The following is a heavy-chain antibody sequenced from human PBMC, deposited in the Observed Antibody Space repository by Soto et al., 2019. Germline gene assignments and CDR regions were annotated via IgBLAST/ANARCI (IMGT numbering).Heavy chain of an antibody. Sequence: AETLSLTCIVSGGSISSYYWSWIRQPPGKGLEWIGYIYYSGSTNYNPSLKSRVTISVDTSKNQFSLKLSSVTAADTAVYYCARVSYCSSTSCYSYGMDVWGQGTTVTVSS. CDR1: GGSISSYY. D-gene: IGHD2-2*01. CDR2: IYYSGST. V-gene: IGHV4-59*01. J-gene: IGHJ6*02. CDR3: ARVSYCSSTSCYSYGMDV.